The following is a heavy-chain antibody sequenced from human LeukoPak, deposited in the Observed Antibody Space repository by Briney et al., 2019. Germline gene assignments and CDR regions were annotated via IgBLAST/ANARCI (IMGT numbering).Heavy chain of an antibody. CDR2: IYRGGNT. Sequence: GGSLRLSCAASGFTVSSNYMNWVRQAPGKGLEWVSVIYRGGNTYYADSVKGRLTISRDNSKNTLYLQMNSLRAEDTAVYYCARLWFGELAFDYWGQGTLVTVSS. CDR3: ARLWFGELAFDY. CDR1: GFTVSSNY. D-gene: IGHD3-10*01. J-gene: IGHJ4*02. V-gene: IGHV3-66*01.